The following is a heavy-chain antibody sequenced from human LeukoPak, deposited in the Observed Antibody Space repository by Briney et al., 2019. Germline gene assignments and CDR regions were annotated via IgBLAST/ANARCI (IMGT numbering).Heavy chain of an antibody. J-gene: IGHJ4*02. CDR2: IHYSGTT. CDR1: GGSISSSNYY. CDR3: ASHTSGVFDY. D-gene: IGHD3-10*01. V-gene: IGHV4-39*01. Sequence: SETLSLTCTVSGGSISSSNYYWAWIRQPPGKGLEWIGSIHYSGTTNYSPSLKSRVTISVHTSKNQFSLKLNSVTAADTAVYYCASHTSGVFDYWGQGTLVTVSS.